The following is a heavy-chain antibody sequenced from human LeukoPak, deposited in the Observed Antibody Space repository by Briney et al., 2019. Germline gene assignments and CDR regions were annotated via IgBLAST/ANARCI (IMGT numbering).Heavy chain of an antibody. V-gene: IGHV3-33*01. Sequence: PGGSLRLSCAASGFTFSSYGMHWVRQAPGKGLEWVAVIWYDGSNKYYADSVKGRFTISRDNSKNTLYLQMNSLRAEDTAVYYCARDRQATKVKFDYWGQGTLVTVSS. J-gene: IGHJ4*02. CDR1: GFTFSSYG. CDR2: IWYDGSNK. CDR3: ARDRQATKVKFDY. D-gene: IGHD4-17*01.